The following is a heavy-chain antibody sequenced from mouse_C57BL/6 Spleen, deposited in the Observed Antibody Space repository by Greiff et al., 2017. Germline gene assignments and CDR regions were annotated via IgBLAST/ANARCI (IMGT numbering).Heavy chain of an antibody. V-gene: IGHV1-42*01. D-gene: IGHD2-4*01. Sequence: VQLQPSGPELVKPGASVKISCKASGYSFTGYYMNWVKQSPEKSLEWIGEINPSTGGTTYNQKFKAKATLTVDKYSSTAYMQLKSLTSEDSAVYYCARRNYEGAMDYWGQGTSVTVSA. CDR1: GYSFTGYY. J-gene: IGHJ4*01. CDR3: ARRNYEGAMDY. CDR2: INPSTGGT.